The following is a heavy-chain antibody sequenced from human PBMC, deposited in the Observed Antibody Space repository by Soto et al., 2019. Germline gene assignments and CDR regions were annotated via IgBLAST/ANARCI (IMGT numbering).Heavy chain of an antibody. V-gene: IGHV3-53*04. J-gene: IGHJ4*02. Sequence: PGGSLRLSCAASGFTFTTAWINWVRQAPGKGLEWVSVIYSGGSTYYADSVKGRFTISRHNSKNTLYLQMNSLRAEDTAVYYCARVRPITIFGVVVTYYFDYWGQGTLVTVSS. D-gene: IGHD3-3*01. CDR2: IYSGGST. CDR1: GFTFTTAW. CDR3: ARVRPITIFGVVVTYYFDY.